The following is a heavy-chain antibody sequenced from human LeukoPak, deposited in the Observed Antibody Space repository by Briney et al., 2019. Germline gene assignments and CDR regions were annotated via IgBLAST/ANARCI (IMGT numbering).Heavy chain of an antibody. J-gene: IGHJ4*02. CDR2: IRSKAYGGTT. D-gene: IGHD2-2*01. V-gene: IGHV3-49*04. Sequence: PGGSLRLSCTASGFTFGDCAMSWVRQAPGKGLEWVGFIRSKAYGGTTEYAASVKGRFTISRDDSKSIAYLQTNSLKTEDTAVYYCTREYAQGGFDYWGQGTLVTVSS. CDR1: GFTFGDCA. CDR3: TREYAQGGFDY.